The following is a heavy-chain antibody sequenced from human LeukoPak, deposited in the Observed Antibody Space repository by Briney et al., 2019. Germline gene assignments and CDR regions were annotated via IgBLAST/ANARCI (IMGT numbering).Heavy chain of an antibody. CDR1: GFTFSTYS. J-gene: IGHJ4*02. CDR3: AGGESEYSSSGDFAY. V-gene: IGHV3-48*01. D-gene: IGHD6-6*01. CDR2: ISSRSTTI. Sequence: GGSLRLSCAASGFTFSTYSMNWVRQAPGKGLEWLSYISSRSTTIYYADSVKGRFTISRDNAKNSLYLQMNSLRPEDTAVYYCAGGESEYSSSGDFAYWGPGTLVTVSS.